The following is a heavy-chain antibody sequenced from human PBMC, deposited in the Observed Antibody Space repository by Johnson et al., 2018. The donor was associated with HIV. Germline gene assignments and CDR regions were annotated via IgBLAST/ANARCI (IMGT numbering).Heavy chain of an antibody. D-gene: IGHD3-16*01. V-gene: IGHV3-11*04. CDR2: ISSSGNPI. Sequence: QVHLVESGGGLVKPGGSLRLSCVASGFIFSYYYMSWIRQAPGKGLEWVSYISSSGNPIYYSDSVKGRFTISRDNSKNTLYLQMNSLRAGDTAVYYCARAVGVWGDQLGFDIWGQGTMVTVSS. CDR1: GFIFSYYY. J-gene: IGHJ3*02. CDR3: ARAVGVWGDQLGFDI.